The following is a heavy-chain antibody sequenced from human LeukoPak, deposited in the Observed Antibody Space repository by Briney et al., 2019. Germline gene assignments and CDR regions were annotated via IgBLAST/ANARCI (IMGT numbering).Heavy chain of an antibody. CDR3: ARGYSSSWSL. D-gene: IGHD6-13*01. CDR1: GFTSSDYY. Sequence: GGSLRLSCAASGFTSSDYYMSWIRQAPGKGLEWVSYISSSSSYTNYADSVKGRFTISRDNAKNSLYLQMNSLRAEDTAVYYCARGYSSSWSLWGQGTLVTVSS. V-gene: IGHV3-11*06. J-gene: IGHJ4*02. CDR2: ISSSSSYT.